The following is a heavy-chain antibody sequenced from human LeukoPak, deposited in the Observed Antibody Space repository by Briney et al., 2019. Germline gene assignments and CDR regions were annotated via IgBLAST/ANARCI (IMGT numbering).Heavy chain of an antibody. CDR3: ARGERWLLKSFDY. CDR1: GGSISSGDYY. Sequence: SETLSLTCTVSGGSISSGDYYWSWIRQPPGKGLEWIGYIYYSGSTYYNPSLKSRVTISVDTSKNQFSLKLSSVTAADTAVYYCARGERWLLKSFDYWGQGTLVTVSS. D-gene: IGHD3-22*01. CDR2: IYYSGST. V-gene: IGHV4-30-4*01. J-gene: IGHJ4*02.